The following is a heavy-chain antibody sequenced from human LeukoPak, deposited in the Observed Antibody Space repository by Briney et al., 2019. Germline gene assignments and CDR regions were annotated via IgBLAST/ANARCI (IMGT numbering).Heavy chain of an antibody. D-gene: IGHD3-3*01. Sequence: ASVKVSCKASGYTLTGYYMHWVRQAPGQGLEWMGWINPNSGGTNYAQKFQGRVTMTRDTSISTAYMELSRLRSDDTAVYYCARDYDFWSGYSPFDYWGQGTLVTVSS. CDR2: INPNSGGT. J-gene: IGHJ4*02. V-gene: IGHV1-2*02. CDR1: GYTLTGYY. CDR3: ARDYDFWSGYSPFDY.